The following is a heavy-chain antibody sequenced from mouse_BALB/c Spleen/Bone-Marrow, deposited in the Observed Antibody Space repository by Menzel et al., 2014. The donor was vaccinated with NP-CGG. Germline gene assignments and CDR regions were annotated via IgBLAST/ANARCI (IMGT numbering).Heavy chain of an antibody. D-gene: IGHD2-14*01. CDR2: IWRGGST. CDR3: AKNRNRYTWFAY. J-gene: IGHJ3*01. Sequence: VKVVESGPGLVQPSQSLSITCTVSGSSLTSYGVHWVRQSPGKGLGWLGVIWRGGSTDYNAAFMSRLSITKDNSKSQVFFKMNSLQADDTAIYYCAKNRNRYTWFAYWGQGTLVTVSA. CDR1: GSSLTSYG. V-gene: IGHV2-5*01.